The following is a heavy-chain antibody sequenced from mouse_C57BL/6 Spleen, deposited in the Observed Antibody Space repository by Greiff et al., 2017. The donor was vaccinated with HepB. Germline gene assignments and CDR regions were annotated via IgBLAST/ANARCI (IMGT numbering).Heavy chain of an antibody. CDR2: IYPNSGGT. CDR1: GYTFTSYW. V-gene: IGHV1-72*01. Sequence: QVQLQQPGAELVKPGASVKLSCKASGYTFTSYWMHWVKQRPGRGLEWIGRIYPNSGGTKYNEKFKSKATLTVDKPSSTAYMQLSSLTSEDSAVYYCAAFYYDGEAFAYWGQGTLVTVSA. D-gene: IGHD2-4*01. J-gene: IGHJ3*01. CDR3: AAFYYDGEAFAY.